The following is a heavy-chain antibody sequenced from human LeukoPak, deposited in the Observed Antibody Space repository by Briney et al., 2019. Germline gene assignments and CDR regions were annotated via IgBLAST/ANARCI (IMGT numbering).Heavy chain of an antibody. V-gene: IGHV3-11*05. CDR1: GFXFSDYY. D-gene: IGHD3-22*01. CDR2: ISSSSTYT. J-gene: IGHJ4*02. CDR3: ARGDTYYYDSSGYGPFDY. Sequence: GGSLRLSCGASGFXFSDYYMSWIRQAPGKGLEWVSYISSSSTYTNYADSVKGRFTISRDNAKNSLYLQMNSLRAEDTAVYYCARGDTYYYDSSGYGPFDYWGQGTLVTVSS.